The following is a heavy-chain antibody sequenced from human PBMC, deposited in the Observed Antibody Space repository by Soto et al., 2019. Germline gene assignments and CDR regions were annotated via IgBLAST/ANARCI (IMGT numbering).Heavy chain of an antibody. D-gene: IGHD4-17*01. CDR2: IYHTEST. Sequence: SETLSLTCAVSGDSISSSFWWSWVRQPPGKGLEWIGEIYHTESTVYNPSLKSRVTISVDKSKDQFSLNLDSVTAADTAVYYCARYDFGTFDYWGRGILVTVSS. CDR3: ARYDFGTFDY. V-gene: IGHV4-4*02. CDR1: GDSISSSFW. J-gene: IGHJ4*02.